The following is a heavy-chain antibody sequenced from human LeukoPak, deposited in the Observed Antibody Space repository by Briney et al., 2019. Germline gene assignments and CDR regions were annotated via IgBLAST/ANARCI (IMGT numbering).Heavy chain of an antibody. CDR2: ISSSSSYT. J-gene: IGHJ4*02. Sequence: GGSLRLSCAASEFTFSDYYMSWIRQAPGKGLEWVSYISSSSSYTNYADSVKGRFTISRDNAKNSLYLQMNSLRAEDTAVYYCARGGYYSDFDYWGQGTLVTVSS. CDR3: ARGGYYSDFDY. CDR1: EFTFSDYY. V-gene: IGHV3-11*06. D-gene: IGHD3-22*01.